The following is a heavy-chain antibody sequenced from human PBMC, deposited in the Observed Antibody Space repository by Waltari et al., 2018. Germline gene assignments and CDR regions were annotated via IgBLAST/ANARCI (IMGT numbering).Heavy chain of an antibody. V-gene: IGHV4-39*01. J-gene: IGHJ4*02. CDR1: GGSISSSSYY. D-gene: IGHD3-16*01. CDR2: IYYSGST. CDR3: ARRGEEGIYGNFDY. Sequence: QVQLQQWGAGLLKPSETLSLTCTVSGGSISSSSYYWGWIRQPPGKGLEWIGSIYYSGSTYYNPSLKSRVTISVDTSKNQFSLKLSSVTAADTAVYYCARRGEEGIYGNFDYWGQGTLVTVSS.